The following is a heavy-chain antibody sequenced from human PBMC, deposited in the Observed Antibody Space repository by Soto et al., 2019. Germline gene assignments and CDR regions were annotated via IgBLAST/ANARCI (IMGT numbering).Heavy chain of an antibody. V-gene: IGHV4-4*02. J-gene: IGHJ6*02. CDR1: GGSISSSNW. CDR2: IYHSGST. D-gene: IGHD3-10*01. CDR3: ARVRVRGVIVVYYGMDG. Sequence: QVQLQESGPGLVKPSGTLSLPCDVSGGSISSSNWWSWVRQPPGKGLEWIGEIYHSGSTNYNPSLKSRVTISVDKSKNQFSLELSSVTAADTAGYYCARVRVRGVIVVYYGMDGLGHGTTVTV.